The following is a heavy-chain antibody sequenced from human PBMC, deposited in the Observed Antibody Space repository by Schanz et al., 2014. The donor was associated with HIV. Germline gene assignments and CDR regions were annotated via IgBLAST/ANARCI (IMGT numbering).Heavy chain of an antibody. CDR1: GFTFDSYG. Sequence: QVQLVESGGGVVQPGRSLRLSCAASGFTFDSYGIHWVRQAPGKGLEWVSVKSYDGRNKLYADSVKGRFTISRDNSKNTMYLKMNSLRVDDTAVYYCARTHYSVVSSRAMDVWGQGTTVTVSS. CDR3: ARTHYSVVSSRAMDV. CDR2: KSYDGRNK. V-gene: IGHV3-30*03. J-gene: IGHJ6*02. D-gene: IGHD2-15*01.